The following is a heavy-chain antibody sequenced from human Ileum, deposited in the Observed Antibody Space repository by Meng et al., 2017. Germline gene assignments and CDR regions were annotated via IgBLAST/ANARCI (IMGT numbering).Heavy chain of an antibody. Sequence: GESLKISCAASGFTFSSYWMSWVRQAPGKGLEWVANIKQDGSEKYYVDSVKGRFTISRDNAKNSLYLQMNSLRAEDTAVYYCARDAVDYYDSSGYQHNWFDPWGQGTLVTVSS. D-gene: IGHD3-22*01. J-gene: IGHJ5*02. CDR2: IKQDGSEK. CDR1: GFTFSSYW. CDR3: ARDAVDYYDSSGYQHNWFDP. V-gene: IGHV3-7*01.